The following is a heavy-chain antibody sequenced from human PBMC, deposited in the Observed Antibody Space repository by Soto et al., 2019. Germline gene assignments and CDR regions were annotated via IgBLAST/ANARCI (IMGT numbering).Heavy chain of an antibody. CDR3: ARLGFVGEGDF. D-gene: IGHD3-16*01. V-gene: IGHV3-74*01. CDR2: ISGDGVHT. CDR1: GFTFSRYW. Sequence: EVQLAESGGGLIQPGGSLRLSCATSGFTFSRYWIHWVCQAPGEGLVWVSRISGDGVHTDYAESVKGRFTVSRDIAKSTGYLQMNNLRAEDTAIYYCARLGFVGEGDFWGQGILVTVSS. J-gene: IGHJ4*02.